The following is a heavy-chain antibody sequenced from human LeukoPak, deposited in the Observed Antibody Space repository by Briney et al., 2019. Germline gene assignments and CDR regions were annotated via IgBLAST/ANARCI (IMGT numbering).Heavy chain of an antibody. J-gene: IGHJ4*02. CDR3: ARDDDSGSYLFDY. Sequence: PGGSLRLSCAVSGLTFSNSAMSWVRQAPGKGLEWVSAISVGSDVIYYADSVRGRFTISRDNSKNTLYLQMNSLRAEDTAVYYCARDDDSGSYLFDYWGQGTLVTVSS. D-gene: IGHD3-10*01. CDR1: GLTFSNSA. CDR2: ISVGSDVI. V-gene: IGHV3-23*01.